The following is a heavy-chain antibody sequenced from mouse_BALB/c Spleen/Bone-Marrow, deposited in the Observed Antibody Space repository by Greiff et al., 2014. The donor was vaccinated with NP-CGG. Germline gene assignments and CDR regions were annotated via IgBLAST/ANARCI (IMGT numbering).Heavy chain of an antibody. J-gene: IGHJ3*01. Sequence: EVQLQQSGAELVKPGASVKLSCTASGFNIKDTYMHWVKQGPEQGLEWIGRIDPANGNTKYDPKFQGKATITADTSSNTAYLQLSSLTSEDTAVYYCARNGNYGAWFAYWSQGTLVTVSA. CDR1: GFNIKDTY. CDR2: IDPANGNT. D-gene: IGHD2-1*01. CDR3: ARNGNYGAWFAY. V-gene: IGHV14-3*02.